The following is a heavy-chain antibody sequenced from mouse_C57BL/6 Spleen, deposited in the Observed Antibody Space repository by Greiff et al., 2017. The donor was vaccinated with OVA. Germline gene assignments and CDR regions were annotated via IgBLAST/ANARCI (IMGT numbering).Heavy chain of an antibody. V-gene: IGHV1-42*01. J-gene: IGHJ1*03. CDR3: ARSDYGSRDLYFDV. D-gene: IGHD1-1*01. CDR2: INPSTGGT. CDR1: GYSFTGYY. Sequence: VQLQQSGPELVKPGASVKISCKASGYSFTGYYMNWVKQSPEKSLEWIGEINPSTGGTTYNQKFKAKATLTVDKSSSTAYMQLKSLTSEDSAVYYCARSDYGSRDLYFDVWGTGTTVTVAS.